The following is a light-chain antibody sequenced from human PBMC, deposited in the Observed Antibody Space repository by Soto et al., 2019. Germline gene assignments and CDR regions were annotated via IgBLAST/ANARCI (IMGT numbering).Light chain of an antibody. V-gene: IGKV3-20*01. Sequence: EVALTQSPGTLSLSPGDRAALSGLASQSVSSAYLIWYQQKPGQAPRLLIYGASSRATGVPDRFSGGGSGTDSTLTISRLEPEDFAVYYCQHFVNSLTWTFGQGTKVDI. CDR3: QHFVNSLTWT. J-gene: IGKJ1*01. CDR2: GAS. CDR1: QSVSSAY.